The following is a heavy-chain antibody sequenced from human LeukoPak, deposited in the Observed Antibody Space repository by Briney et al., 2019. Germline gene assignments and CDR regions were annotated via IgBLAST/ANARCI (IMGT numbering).Heavy chain of an antibody. CDR1: GFTFSSYG. D-gene: IGHD3-10*01. V-gene: IGHV3-30*03. Sequence: PGGSLRLSCAASGFTFSSYGMHWVRQAPGKGLEWVAVISYDGSNKYYADSVKGRFTISRDNSKNTLYLQMNSLRVEDTAVYYCARERFHGSGAPKFDYWGQGTLVTVSS. J-gene: IGHJ4*02. CDR3: ARERFHGSGAPKFDY. CDR2: ISYDGSNK.